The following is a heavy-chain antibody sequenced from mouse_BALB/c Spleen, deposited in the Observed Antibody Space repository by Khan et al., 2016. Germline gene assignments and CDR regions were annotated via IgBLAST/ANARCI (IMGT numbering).Heavy chain of an antibody. V-gene: IGHV14-1*02. CDR2: IDPENGNS. J-gene: IGHJ2*01. Sequence: VRLQQSGAELVRPGALVKLTCKASGFNIKDYYMHWVKQRPEQGLEWIGWIDPENGNSIYDPKFQGKARITADTSSNTAYLQVNSLTSEDTAVYYCARSPYFFDYWGQGTTLTVSS. CDR3: ARSPYFFDY. CDR1: GFNIKDYY.